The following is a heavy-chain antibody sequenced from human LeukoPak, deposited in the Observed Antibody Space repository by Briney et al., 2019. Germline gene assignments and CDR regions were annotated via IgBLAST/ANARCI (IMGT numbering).Heavy chain of an antibody. CDR3: ARRGSCTSTSCYEYFDY. Sequence: GESLKISCKGSGYSFTSYWIGWVLQMPGKGLEWMGIIYPGDSDTRYSPSFQGQVTISADKSISTAYLQWSSLKASDTAVYYCARRGSCTSTSCYEYFDYWGQGTLVTVSS. V-gene: IGHV5-51*01. D-gene: IGHD2-2*01. J-gene: IGHJ4*02. CDR1: GYSFTSYW. CDR2: IYPGDSDT.